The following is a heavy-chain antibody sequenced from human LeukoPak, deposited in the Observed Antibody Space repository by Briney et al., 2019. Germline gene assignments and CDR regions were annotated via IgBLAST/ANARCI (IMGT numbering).Heavy chain of an antibody. CDR1: GFTFSGYA. CDR2: TSGSGVDT. CDR3: AKDPRDRDGYSTFDY. D-gene: IGHD5-24*01. Sequence: GGSLRLSCAASGFTFSGYAMSWVRQVPGKGLEWVSSTSGSGVDTYYADSVKGRFTISRDNSKNTLYLQMDSLRAEDTAVYYCAKDPRDRDGYSTFDYWGQGTLVTVSS. V-gene: IGHV3-23*01. J-gene: IGHJ4*02.